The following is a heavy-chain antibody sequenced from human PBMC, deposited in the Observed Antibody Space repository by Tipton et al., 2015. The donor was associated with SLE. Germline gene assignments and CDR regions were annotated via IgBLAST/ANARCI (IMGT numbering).Heavy chain of an antibody. CDR1: GGSFSDYY. D-gene: IGHD1-7*01. J-gene: IGHJ6*03. Sequence: TLSLTCAVYGGSFSDYYWSWIRQPPGKGLEWIGEITHSGSTNYNPSLKSRVTISVDTSKNQFSLNLSSVTAADTAVYYCARDLSAKNSYYYYYMDVWGKGTTVTVSS. CDR3: ARDLSAKNSYYYYYMDV. V-gene: IGHV4-34*01. CDR2: ITHSGST.